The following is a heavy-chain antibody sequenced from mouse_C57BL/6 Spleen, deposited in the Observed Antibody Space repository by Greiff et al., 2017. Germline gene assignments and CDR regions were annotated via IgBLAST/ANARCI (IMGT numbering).Heavy chain of an antibody. CDR3: VRRGAVVAEVDY. D-gene: IGHD1-1*01. V-gene: IGHV1-64*01. J-gene: IGHJ2*01. CDR1: GYTFTSYW. Sequence: QVHVKQPGAELVKPGASVKLSCKASGYTFTSYWMHWVKQRPGQGLEWIGMIHPNSGSTNYNEKFKSKATLTVDKSSSTDYMQLSSLTSEDSAVYNYVRRGAVVAEVDYWGQGTTLTVSS. CDR2: IHPNSGST.